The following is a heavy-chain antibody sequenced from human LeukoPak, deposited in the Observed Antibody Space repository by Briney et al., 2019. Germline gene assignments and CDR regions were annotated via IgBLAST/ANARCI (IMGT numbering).Heavy chain of an antibody. Sequence: PSETLSLTCAVYGGSFSGYYWSWIRQPPGKGLEWIGEINHSGSTNYNPSLKSRVTISVDTSKNQFSLKLSSVTAADTAVYYCAAPYCSGGSCYFSFDYWGQGTLVTVSS. CDR3: AAPYCSGGSCYFSFDY. V-gene: IGHV4-34*01. CDR1: GGSFSGYY. J-gene: IGHJ4*02. CDR2: INHSGST. D-gene: IGHD2-15*01.